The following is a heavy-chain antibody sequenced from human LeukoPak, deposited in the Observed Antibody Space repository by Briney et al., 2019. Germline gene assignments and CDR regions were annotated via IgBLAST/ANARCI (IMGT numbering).Heavy chain of an antibody. D-gene: IGHD3-22*01. Sequence: ASVKVSCKASGGTFSSYAISWVRQAPGQGLEWMGGIIPIFGTANYAQKFQGRVTITADESTSTAYMELSSLRSEDTAVYYCARLNMIASGWGAFDIWGQGTMVTVSS. CDR1: GGTFSSYA. CDR2: IIPIFGTA. V-gene: IGHV1-69*13. CDR3: ARLNMIASGWGAFDI. J-gene: IGHJ3*02.